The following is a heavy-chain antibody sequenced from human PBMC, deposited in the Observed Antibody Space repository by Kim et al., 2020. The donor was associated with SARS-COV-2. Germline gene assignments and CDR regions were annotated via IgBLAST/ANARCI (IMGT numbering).Heavy chain of an antibody. J-gene: IGHJ4*02. CDR2: ISGPGDTT. CDR1: GFTFSTFA. V-gene: IGHV3-23*01. CDR3: TGGSQGPAY. D-gene: IGHD1-26*01. Sequence: GGSLRLSCAASGFTFSTFAINWVRQAPGKGLEWVSGISGPGDTTDHADSVKGRFTISRDNSKNTVDLQMNSLRAEDTAVYFCTGGSQGPAYWGQGTLVTVSS.